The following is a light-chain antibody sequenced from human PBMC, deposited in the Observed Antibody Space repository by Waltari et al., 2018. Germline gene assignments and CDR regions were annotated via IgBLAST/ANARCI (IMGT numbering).Light chain of an antibody. J-gene: IGLJ2*01. CDR3: SSYTSSSTLV. CDR1: SSDAGGYNY. V-gene: IGLV2-14*01. CDR2: AVS. Sequence: QSALTQPASVSGSPGQSITISCTGTSSDAGGYNYVSWYQQHPGKAPKLMIYAVSNRPSGVSNRFSGSKSGNTASLTISGLQAEDEADYYCSSYTSSSTLVFGGGTKLTVL.